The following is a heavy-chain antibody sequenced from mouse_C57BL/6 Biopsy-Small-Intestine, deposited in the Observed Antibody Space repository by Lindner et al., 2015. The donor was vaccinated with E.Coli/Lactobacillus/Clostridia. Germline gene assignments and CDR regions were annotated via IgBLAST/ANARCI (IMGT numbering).Heavy chain of an antibody. CDR3: AREDYSNAWFAY. Sequence: LQESGAELVKPGASVKISCKGSGYAFSSYWMNWVKQRPGKGLEWIGQIYPGDGDTNYNGKFKGKATLTADKSSSTAYMQLSSLTSEDSAVYFCAREDYSNAWFAYWGQGTLVTVSA. CDR1: GYAFSSYW. J-gene: IGHJ3*01. D-gene: IGHD2-5*01. CDR2: IYPGDGDT. V-gene: IGHV1-80*01.